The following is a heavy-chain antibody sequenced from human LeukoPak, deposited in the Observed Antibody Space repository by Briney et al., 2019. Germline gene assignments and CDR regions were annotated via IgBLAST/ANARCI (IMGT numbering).Heavy chain of an antibody. D-gene: IGHD6-19*01. CDR2: ISSSSSYI. CDR3: ARGGGWYLGAFDI. Sequence: GGSLRLSCAASGFTFSSYRMNWVRQAPGKGLEWVSSISSSSSYIYYADSVKGRFTISRDNAKNSLYLQMNSLRAEDTAVYYCARGGGWYLGAFDIWGQGTMVTVSS. V-gene: IGHV3-21*01. J-gene: IGHJ3*02. CDR1: GFTFSSYR.